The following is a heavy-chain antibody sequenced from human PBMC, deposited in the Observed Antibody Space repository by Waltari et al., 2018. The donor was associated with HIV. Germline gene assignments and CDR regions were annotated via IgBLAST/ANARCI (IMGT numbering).Heavy chain of an antibody. J-gene: IGHJ4*02. CDR1: GFSVTNYW. Sequence: EVQLVQSGGGLIKPGGSLRLSCAASGFSVTNYWMHWVRQSPGKGLVWVSRVNIDGRTIDYADSVKGRFTISRDGAKNTVSLKMNCLREEDAAVYYCSRDTFGEYDFWGQGALVTV. V-gene: IGHV3-74*01. CDR3: SRDTFGEYDF. D-gene: IGHD3-3*01. CDR2: VNIDGRTI.